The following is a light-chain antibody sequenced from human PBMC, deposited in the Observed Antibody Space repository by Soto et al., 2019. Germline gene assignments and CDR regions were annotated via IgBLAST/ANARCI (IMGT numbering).Light chain of an antibody. CDR1: TSNIGSHV. Sequence: QSALTQPPSASGTPGQRVTISCSGSTSNIGSHVVNWYQQLPGTAPKLLIYFNNERPSGVPDRFSGSKSGTSASLAISGVQSEDDADYICAGWADTLNVPVFGGGTKLTVL. V-gene: IGLV1-44*01. CDR2: FNN. J-gene: IGLJ2*01. CDR3: AGWADTLNVPV.